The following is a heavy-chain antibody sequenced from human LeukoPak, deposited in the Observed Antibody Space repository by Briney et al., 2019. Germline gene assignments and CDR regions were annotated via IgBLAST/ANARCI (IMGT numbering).Heavy chain of an antibody. CDR1: GGSISSYY. V-gene: IGHV4-59*08. J-gene: IGHJ6*02. CDR2: IYYSGST. D-gene: IGHD2-21*02. Sequence: SETLCLTCTVSGGSISSYYWSWIRQPPGKGLEWIGYIYYSGSTNYNPSLKSRVTISVDTSKNQFSLKLSSVTAADTAVYYCARVTYYYYGMDVWGQGTTVTVSS. CDR3: ARVTYYYYGMDV.